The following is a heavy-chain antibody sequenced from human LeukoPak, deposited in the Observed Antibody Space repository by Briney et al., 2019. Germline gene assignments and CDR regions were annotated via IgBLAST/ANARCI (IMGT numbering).Heavy chain of an antibody. Sequence: PSETLSLTRTVSGGSISSNNYYWSWIRQPPGKGLEWIGYIYYIGSPNYNPSLKSRVTISVDTSNNQFSLKLSSVTAADTAVYYCARLRVGYNFSPFDYWGQGTLVTASS. J-gene: IGHJ4*02. CDR2: IYYIGSP. CDR1: GGSISSNNYY. CDR3: ARLRVGYNFSPFDY. D-gene: IGHD5-24*01. V-gene: IGHV4-61*05.